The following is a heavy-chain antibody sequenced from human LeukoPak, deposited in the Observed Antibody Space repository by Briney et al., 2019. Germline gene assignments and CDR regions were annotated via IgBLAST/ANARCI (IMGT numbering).Heavy chain of an antibody. J-gene: IGHJ4*02. D-gene: IGHD5-12*01. V-gene: IGHV3-48*03. Sequence: GGSLRLSCTASRFYFSTYDMNWVRQVPGKGLEWVSYIDSSASTTYYAGSVQGRFTISRDNAKNSLSLQMRSLRVEDTAFYYCASAHGGSGYDRPFDYWGQGTLVTVSS. CDR3: ASAHGGSGYDRPFDY. CDR2: IDSSASTT. CDR1: RFYFSTYD.